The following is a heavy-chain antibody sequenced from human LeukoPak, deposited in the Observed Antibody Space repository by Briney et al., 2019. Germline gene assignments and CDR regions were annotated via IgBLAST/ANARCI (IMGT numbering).Heavy chain of an antibody. CDR1: GFTFSSYA. J-gene: IGHJ4*02. CDR3: AKDLERMVRGVWVPLDY. Sequence: GGSLRLSCAASGFTFSSYAMHWVRQAPGKGLEWVAVISYDGSNKYYADSVKGRFTISRDNSKNTLYLQMNSLRAEDTAVYYCAKDLERMVRGVWVPLDYWGQGTLVTVSS. D-gene: IGHD3-10*01. CDR2: ISYDGSNK. V-gene: IGHV3-30*04.